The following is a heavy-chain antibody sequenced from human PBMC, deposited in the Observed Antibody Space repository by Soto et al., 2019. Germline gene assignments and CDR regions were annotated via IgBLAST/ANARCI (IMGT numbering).Heavy chain of an antibody. CDR1: GYTFTGYY. CDR3: ARAGGVYYDSSGYQRLQAFDI. CDR2: INPNSGGT. D-gene: IGHD3-22*01. J-gene: IGHJ3*02. V-gene: IGHV1-2*04. Sequence: ASVKVSCKASGYTFTGYYMHWARQAPGQGLEWMGWINPNSGGTNYAQKFQGWVTMTRYTSISTAYMELSRLRSDDTAVYYCARAGGVYYDSSGYQRLQAFDIWGQGTMVTVSS.